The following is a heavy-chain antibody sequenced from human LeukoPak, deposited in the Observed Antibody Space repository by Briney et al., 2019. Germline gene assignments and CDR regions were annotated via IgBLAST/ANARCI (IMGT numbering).Heavy chain of an antibody. CDR3: ARSDSDGYDILTGYYNPFDY. Sequence: GESLKISCKGSGYSFTSYWIGWVRQMPGKGLERMGIIYPGDSDTRYSPSFQGQVTISADKSISTAYLQWSSLKASDTAMYYCARSDSDGYDILTGYYNPFDYWGQGTLVTVSS. J-gene: IGHJ4*02. D-gene: IGHD3-9*01. CDR1: GYSFTSYW. CDR2: IYPGDSDT. V-gene: IGHV5-51*01.